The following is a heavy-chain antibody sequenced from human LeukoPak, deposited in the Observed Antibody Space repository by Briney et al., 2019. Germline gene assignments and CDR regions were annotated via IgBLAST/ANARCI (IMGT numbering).Heavy chain of an antibody. J-gene: IGHJ4*02. CDR1: GFTFSSYS. D-gene: IGHD5-18*01. CDR3: AKDPYSYGSYFDY. V-gene: IGHV3-21*01. CDR2: ISSSSSYI. Sequence: PGGSLRLSCAASGFTFSSYSMNWVRQAPGKGLEWVSSISSSSSYIYYADSVKGRFTISRDNAKNSLYLQMNSLRAEDTAVYYCAKDPYSYGSYFDYWGQGTLVTVSS.